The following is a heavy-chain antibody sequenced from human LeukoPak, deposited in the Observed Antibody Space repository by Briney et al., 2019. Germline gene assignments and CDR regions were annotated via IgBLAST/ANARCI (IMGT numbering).Heavy chain of an antibody. Sequence: GRSLRLSCTASGFTFGDYAMSWVRQAPGKGLEWVGFIRIKAYGETTEYAASVKGRFTISRDDSKSIAYLQMNSLKSEDTALYYCSVFWSGYSRYWGQGTLVTVSS. V-gene: IGHV3-49*04. D-gene: IGHD3-3*01. CDR3: SVFWSGYSRY. CDR2: IRIKAYGETT. CDR1: GFTFGDYA. J-gene: IGHJ4*02.